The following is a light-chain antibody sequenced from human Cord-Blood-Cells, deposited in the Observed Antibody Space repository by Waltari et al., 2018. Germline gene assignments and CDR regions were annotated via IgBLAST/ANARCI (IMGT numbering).Light chain of an antibody. Sequence: EIVLTQSPGPLSLSPGERATLSCRASQSVSSSYLAWYQQKPGQAPRHLIYGASSRATGIPDRFSGSWSGTDFTLTISRLEPEDFAVYYCQQYGSSPPWTFGQGTKVEIK. J-gene: IGKJ1*01. V-gene: IGKV3-20*01. CDR3: QQYGSSPPWT. CDR1: QSVSSSY. CDR2: GAS.